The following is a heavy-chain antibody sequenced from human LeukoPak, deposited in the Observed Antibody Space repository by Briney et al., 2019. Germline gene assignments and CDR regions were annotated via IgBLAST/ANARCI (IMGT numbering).Heavy chain of an antibody. V-gene: IGHV1-18*01. D-gene: IGHD6-19*01. J-gene: IGHJ6*02. CDR3: ARESGSSGWIPVLRSSPYYYYGMDV. CDR1: GYTFTSYG. CDR2: ISAYNDNT. Sequence: GASVKVSCKASGYTFTSYGISWLRQAPGQGLEWMGWISAYNDNTNYAQKLEGRVTMTTDTSTSTAYMELRSLGSEDTAVYYCARESGSSGWIPVLRSSPYYYYGMDVWGQGTTVTVSS.